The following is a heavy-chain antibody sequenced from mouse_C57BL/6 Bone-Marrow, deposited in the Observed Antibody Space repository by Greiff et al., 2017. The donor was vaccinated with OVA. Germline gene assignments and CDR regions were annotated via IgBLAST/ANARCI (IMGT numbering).Heavy chain of an antibody. D-gene: IGHD2-3*01. CDR3: ARALIYDGYYPFAY. V-gene: IGHV3-6*01. Sequence: EVKLVESGPGLVKPSQSLSLTCSVTGYSITSGYYWNWIRQFPGNKLEWMGYISYDGSNNYNPSLKNRISITRDTSKNQFFLKLNSVTTEDTATYYCARALIYDGYYPFAYWGQGTLVTVSA. CDR1: GYSITSGYY. CDR2: ISYDGSN. J-gene: IGHJ3*01.